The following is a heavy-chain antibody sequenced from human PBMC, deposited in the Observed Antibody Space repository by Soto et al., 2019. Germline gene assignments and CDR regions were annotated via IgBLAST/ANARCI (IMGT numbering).Heavy chain of an antibody. CDR3: IGSFPF. D-gene: IGHD3-10*01. CDR2: IRSQPYGGTT. CDR1: GFPFANFL. J-gene: IGHJ1*01. V-gene: IGHV3-49*03. Sequence: EVYLVESGGGLVEPGRSLRLSCTGSGFPFANFLMSWFRQAPGKGLEWVGFIRSQPYGGTTQYAASVRGRFTISRDDSKGIAYLQRNSLKSEDSGVYYCIGSFPFWGQGTLVTVSS.